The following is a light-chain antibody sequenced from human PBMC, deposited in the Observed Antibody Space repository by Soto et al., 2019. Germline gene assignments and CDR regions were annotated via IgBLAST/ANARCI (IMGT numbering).Light chain of an antibody. CDR1: QSISTW. CDR2: DAS. CDR3: QQYNCYGT. V-gene: IGKV1-5*01. Sequence: DIQMTQSPSTLSASVGDRVTITCRASQSISTWLAWYQQKPGKAPKLLIYDASSLESGVPSRFSGSGSGTEFTLTISSLQPDDFATYYCQQYNCYGTFGQGTKVEIK. J-gene: IGKJ1*01.